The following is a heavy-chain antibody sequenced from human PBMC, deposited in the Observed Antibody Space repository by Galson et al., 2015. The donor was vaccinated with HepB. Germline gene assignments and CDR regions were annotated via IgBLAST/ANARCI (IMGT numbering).Heavy chain of an antibody. D-gene: IGHD6-19*01. CDR1: GYTFTSYG. CDR3: ARDLAEGSGWDYFDY. J-gene: IGHJ4*02. Sequence: SVKVSCKASGYTFTSYGISWVRQAPGQGLEWMGWISAYNGNTNYAQKLQGRVTMTTDTSTSTAYMELRSLRSDDTAVYYCARDLAEGSGWDYFDYWGQGTLVTVSS. V-gene: IGHV1-18*01. CDR2: ISAYNGNT.